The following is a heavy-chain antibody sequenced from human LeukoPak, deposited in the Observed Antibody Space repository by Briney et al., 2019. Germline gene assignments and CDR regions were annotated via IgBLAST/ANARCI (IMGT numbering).Heavy chain of an antibody. D-gene: IGHD3-10*01. Sequence: SETLSLTCTVSGGSISSYYWRWIRQPPGKGLEWIGYIYYSGSTNYNPSLKSRVTISVDTSKNQFSLKLSSVTAADTAVYYCARDSGYYGSGSYGNWFDPWGQGTLVTVSS. CDR2: IYYSGST. CDR3: ARDSGYYGSGSYGNWFDP. V-gene: IGHV4-59*01. J-gene: IGHJ5*02. CDR1: GGSISSYY.